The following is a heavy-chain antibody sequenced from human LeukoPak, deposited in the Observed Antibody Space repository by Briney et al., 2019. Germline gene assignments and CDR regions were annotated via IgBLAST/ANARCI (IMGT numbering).Heavy chain of an antibody. CDR1: GFTFSNYA. CDR3: VGGLGWVFDL. V-gene: IGHV3-7*01. J-gene: IGHJ2*01. D-gene: IGHD6-19*01. Sequence: GGSLRLSCAASGFTFSNYAMNWVRQAPGKGLEWVANMNQDGSEIYYLDSVKGRFTISRDNAKNSVYLQMNGLKAEDTAVYHCVGGLGWVFDLWGRGTLVTVSS. CDR2: MNQDGSEI.